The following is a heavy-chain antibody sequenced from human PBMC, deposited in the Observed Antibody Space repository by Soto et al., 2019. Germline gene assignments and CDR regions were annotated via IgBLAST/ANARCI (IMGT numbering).Heavy chain of an antibody. CDR2: IYPGDSDT. J-gene: IGHJ6*02. Sequence: PGESLKISCKGSGYSFTSYWIGWVRQMPGKGLEWMGIIYPGDSDTRYSPSFQGQVTISADKSISTAYLQWSSLKASDTAMYYCERQGLHLYYYYGMDVWGQGTTVTVSS. CDR3: ERQGLHLYYYYGMDV. CDR1: GYSFTSYW. V-gene: IGHV5-51*01. D-gene: IGHD5-12*01.